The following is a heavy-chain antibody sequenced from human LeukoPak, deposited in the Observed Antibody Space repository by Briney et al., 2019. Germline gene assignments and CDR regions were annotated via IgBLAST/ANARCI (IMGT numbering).Heavy chain of an antibody. J-gene: IGHJ4*02. D-gene: IGHD1-14*01. CDR2: ISTTSTYF. Sequence: GGSLRLSCAASGFTFSAYSMNWIRQAPGKGLEWVSSISTTSTYFYYADSVRGRFTISRDNTKSSLYLQMNSLRAEDTAVYYCARKPNDYWGQGTLVTVSS. CDR1: GFTFSAYS. V-gene: IGHV3-21*01. CDR3: ARKPNDY.